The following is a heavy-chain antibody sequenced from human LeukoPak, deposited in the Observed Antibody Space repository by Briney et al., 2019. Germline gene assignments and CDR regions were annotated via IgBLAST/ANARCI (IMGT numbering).Heavy chain of an antibody. CDR2: IWYDGSNK. Sequence: PGGTLRLSCAASGFTFSSYGMHWVRQAPGKGLGWVAVIWYDGSNKYYADSVKGRFTISRDNSKNTLYLQMNSLRAEDTAVYYCAREGAGGYYPFDYWGQGTLVTVSS. CDR3: AREGAGGYYPFDY. J-gene: IGHJ4*02. V-gene: IGHV3-33*01. CDR1: GFTFSSYG. D-gene: IGHD3-3*01.